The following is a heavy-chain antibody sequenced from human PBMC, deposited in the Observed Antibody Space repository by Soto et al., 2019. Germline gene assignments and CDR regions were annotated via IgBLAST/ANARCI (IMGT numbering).Heavy chain of an antibody. CDR3: ARDDGRAFDI. V-gene: IGHV4-59*02. CDR2: LYYSGST. CDR1: GGSVSSYY. Sequence: QVQLQESGPGLVRPSETLSLTCTVSGGSVSSYYWNWIRQSPGKGLEWIGYLYYSGSTIYNPSLKXXVXIXXDMSKNQFSLKLTSVTAADTAVYYCARDDGRAFDIWGQGTMVAVSS. J-gene: IGHJ3*02.